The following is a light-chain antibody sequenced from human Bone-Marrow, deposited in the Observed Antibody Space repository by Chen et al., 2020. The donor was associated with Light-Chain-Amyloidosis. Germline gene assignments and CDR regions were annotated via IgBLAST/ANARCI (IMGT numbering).Light chain of an antibody. Sequence: EIVLTQSPGTLSLSPGEGANLSCRASQTISSNYLTWYQQKFGQAPRLLIYGSSSRATGIPDRFTGSGSGTDFTLTINRLETEDFGMYYCQQSGTSPLTFGGGTKVEI. J-gene: IGKJ4*01. CDR1: QTISSNY. CDR2: GSS. V-gene: IGKV3-20*01. CDR3: QQSGTSPLT.